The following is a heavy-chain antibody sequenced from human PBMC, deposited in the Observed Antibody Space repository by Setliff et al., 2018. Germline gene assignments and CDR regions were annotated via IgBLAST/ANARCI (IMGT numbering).Heavy chain of an antibody. CDR1: GDSISSTYH. J-gene: IGHJ5*02. D-gene: IGHD6-19*01. CDR2: IYHSGNT. V-gene: IGHV4-38-2*02. Sequence: SETLSLTCNVSGDSISSTYHWGWIRQSPGKGLEWIGTIYHSGNTYYNPSLNSRLTISVDTSKNQFSLRLTSVTAADTAVYYCAVDHVTNIAESGYGYTRIDPWGQGIPVTVSS. CDR3: AVDHVTNIAESGYGYTRIDP.